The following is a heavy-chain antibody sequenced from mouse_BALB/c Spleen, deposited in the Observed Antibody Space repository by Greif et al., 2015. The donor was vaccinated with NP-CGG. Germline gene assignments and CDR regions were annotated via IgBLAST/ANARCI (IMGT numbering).Heavy chain of an antibody. CDR2: IRNKANGYTT. Sequence: DVMLVESGGGLVQPGGSLRLSRATSGFTFTDYYMSWVRQPPGKALEWLGFIRNKANGYTTEYSASVKGRFTISRDNSQSILYLQMNNLRAEDGATYYCARDGDYGYYAMDYWGQGTSVTVSS. V-gene: IGHV7-3*02. CDR1: GFTFTDYY. J-gene: IGHJ4*01. D-gene: IGHD1-2*01. CDR3: ARDGDYGYYAMDY.